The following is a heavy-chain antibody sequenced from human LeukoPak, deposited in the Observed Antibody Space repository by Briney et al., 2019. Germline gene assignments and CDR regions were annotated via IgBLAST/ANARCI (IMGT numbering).Heavy chain of an antibody. V-gene: IGHV3-7*01. J-gene: IGHJ4*02. CDR3: ATSTAFDY. D-gene: IGHD5-18*01. Sequence: GGSLRLSCTASGFIFSHYWMTWVRQAPGKGLEWVANTKQDGSENYYMDSVEGRFTISRDNAKNSLYLQMNSLRAEDTAVYYCATSTAFDYWGRGTLVTVSS. CDR2: TKQDGSEN. CDR1: GFIFSHYW.